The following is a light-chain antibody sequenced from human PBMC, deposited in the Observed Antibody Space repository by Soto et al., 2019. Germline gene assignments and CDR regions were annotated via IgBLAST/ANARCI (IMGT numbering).Light chain of an antibody. J-gene: IGKJ4*01. Sequence: DVQLTQSPSLLSASVGDTVTITCRASQRIYIYLGWYQQKPGKAPKLLIYSASTLESGVPSRFSGSGSGTEYTLTTSNLQPEDFATYYCQQLHSYPRTFGGGTKVEIK. V-gene: IGKV1-9*01. CDR1: QRIYIY. CDR2: SAS. CDR3: QQLHSYPRT.